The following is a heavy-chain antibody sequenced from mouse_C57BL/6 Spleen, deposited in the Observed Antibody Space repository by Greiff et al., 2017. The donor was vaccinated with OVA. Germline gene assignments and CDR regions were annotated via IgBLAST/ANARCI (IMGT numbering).Heavy chain of an antibody. V-gene: IGHV5-4*01. D-gene: IGHD1-1*01. CDR3: ARASGYYGPMDY. CDR2: ISDGGSYT. J-gene: IGHJ4*01. Sequence: EVHLVESGGGLVKPGGSLKLSCAASGFTFSSYAMSWVRQTPEKRLEWVATISDGGSYTYYPDNVKGRFTISRDNAKNNLYLQMSHLKSEDTAMYYCARASGYYGPMDYWGQGTSVTVSS. CDR1: GFTFSSYA.